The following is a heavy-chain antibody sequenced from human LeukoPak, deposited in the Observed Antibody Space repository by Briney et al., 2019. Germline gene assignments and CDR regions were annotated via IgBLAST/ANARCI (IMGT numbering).Heavy chain of an antibody. CDR1: GGSISGYY. V-gene: IGHV4-34*01. J-gene: IGHJ4*02. CDR3: ASIYCSSTSCYDPDY. Sequence: SETQTLTCAVYGGSISGYYWSWIRQPRGKGLEWIGEINHSGRNNYNPSLKSRVTISVDTSKNQFSLKLSSVTAADTAVYYCASIYCSSTSCYDPDYWGQGTLVTVSS. CDR2: INHSGRN. D-gene: IGHD2-2*01.